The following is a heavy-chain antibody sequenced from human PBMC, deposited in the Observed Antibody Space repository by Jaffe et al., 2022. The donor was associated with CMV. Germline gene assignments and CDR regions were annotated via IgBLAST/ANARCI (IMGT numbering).Heavy chain of an antibody. CDR1: GFSLTSNTVG. J-gene: IGHJ5*02. D-gene: IGHD3-10*01. V-gene: IGHV2-5*02. Sequence: QITLKESGPTLVKPSQTLTLTCSFSGFSLTSNTVGVGWIRQPPGKALEWLALIYGDDEKRYSPSLSSKLVITKDTSKNQVVLTMTNMEPVDTGTYYCAQLGESYGSGNWFDPWGQGTLVTVSS. CDR2: IYGDDEK. CDR3: AQLGESYGSGNWFDP.